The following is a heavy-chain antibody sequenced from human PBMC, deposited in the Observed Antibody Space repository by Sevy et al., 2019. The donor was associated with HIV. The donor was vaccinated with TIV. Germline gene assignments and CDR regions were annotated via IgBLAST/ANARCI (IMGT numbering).Heavy chain of an antibody. CDR3: ARVGVLTGDARLGP. Sequence: ASVKVSCKASGGTFSSYAISWVRQAPGQGLEWMGGIIPIFGTANYAQKFQGRVTITADESTSTAYMELSSMRSEDTAVYYCARVGVLTGDARLGPWGQGTLVTVSS. CDR2: IIPIFGTA. J-gene: IGHJ5*02. V-gene: IGHV1-69*13. D-gene: IGHD7-27*01. CDR1: GGTFSSYA.